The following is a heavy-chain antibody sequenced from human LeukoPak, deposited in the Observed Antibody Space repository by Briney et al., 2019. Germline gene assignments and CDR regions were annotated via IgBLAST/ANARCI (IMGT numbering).Heavy chain of an antibody. CDR1: GFSFSSYV. CDR2: ISQNGDNT. Sequence: GGSLRLSCSVSGFSFSSYVLHWVRQAPGKGLESVSGISQNGDNTYYADSVKGRFTITKDNSENTLYLQMNSLRPEDTAVYYCMNPNHYGSGIWGQGHVVTVSS. CDR3: MNPNHYGSGI. J-gene: IGHJ4*02. D-gene: IGHD3-10*01. V-gene: IGHV3-64D*06.